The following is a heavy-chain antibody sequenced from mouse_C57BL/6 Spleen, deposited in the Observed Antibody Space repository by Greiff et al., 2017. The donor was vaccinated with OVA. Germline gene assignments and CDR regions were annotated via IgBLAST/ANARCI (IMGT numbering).Heavy chain of an antibody. CDR1: GYTFTSYW. D-gene: IGHD1-1*01. CDR3: ARSTVVAPRYCDG. V-gene: IGHV1-50*01. CDR2: IDPSDRYT. J-gene: IGHJ1*03. Sequence: QVQLQQPGAELVKPGASVKLSCKASGYTFTSYWMQWVKQRPGQGLEWIGEIDPSDRYTNYNQKFKGTATLTVDTSSSTAYMQLSSLTSEDSAVYYCARSTVVAPRYCDGWGTGTTVTVSS.